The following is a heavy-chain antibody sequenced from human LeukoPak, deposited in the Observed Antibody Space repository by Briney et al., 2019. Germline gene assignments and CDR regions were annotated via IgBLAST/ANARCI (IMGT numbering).Heavy chain of an antibody. Sequence: PSETLSLTCAVYGGTFSGYYWSWIRQPPGKRLEWVGESNDSGGTNYNPSLKSRVTISVDRSKNQFFLKLSSVTAADTAVYYCARAVTLLLWFGELSRFDPWGQGTLVTVSS. CDR2: SNDSGGT. CDR3: ARAVTLLLWFGELSRFDP. J-gene: IGHJ5*02. D-gene: IGHD3-10*01. CDR1: GGTFSGYY. V-gene: IGHV4-34*01.